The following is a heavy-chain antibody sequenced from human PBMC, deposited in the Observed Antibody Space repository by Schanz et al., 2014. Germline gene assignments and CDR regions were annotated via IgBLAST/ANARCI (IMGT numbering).Heavy chain of an antibody. V-gene: IGHV3-7*01. D-gene: IGHD1-26*01. Sequence: EVQLVESGGGLVQPGGSLRLTCADSGFAFSSYWMTWVRQAPGKGLECVANINQDGSVKYYVDSVKGRFTISRDNAKNSLYLQMSSLRAEDTALYYCARDRQESRYLDLAVWGHGTTVIVSS. CDR3: ARDRQESRYLDLAV. CDR2: INQDGSVK. J-gene: IGHJ6*02. CDR1: GFAFSSYW.